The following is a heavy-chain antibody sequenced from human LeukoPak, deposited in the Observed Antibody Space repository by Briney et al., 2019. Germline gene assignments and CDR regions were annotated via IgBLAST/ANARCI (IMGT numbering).Heavy chain of an antibody. V-gene: IGHV3-7*01. D-gene: IGHD1-26*01. J-gene: IGHJ4*02. CDR3: ARVGDSGSYYFDY. Sequence: GGSLRLSCAASGFTFSSYWMSWVRQAPGKGLEWVANIKQGGSEKYYVDSVKGRFTISRDNAKNSLYLQMNSLRAEDTAVYYCARVGDSGSYYFDYWGQGTLVTVSS. CDR1: GFTFSSYW. CDR2: IKQGGSEK.